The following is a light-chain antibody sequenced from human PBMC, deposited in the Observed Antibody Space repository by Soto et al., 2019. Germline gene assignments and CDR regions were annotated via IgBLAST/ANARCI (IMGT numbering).Light chain of an antibody. CDR2: TAS. V-gene: IGKV1-12*02. CDR1: QPIKTW. CDR3: KQAASCPFT. J-gene: IGKJ3*01. Sequence: DIQLTQSPASVSASVGDRVNITCRASQPIKTWLAWYQQKPGKGPKLLIYTASTLKAGVPSRFSGSGSGTDSNPTISLLQPDDAASYSCKQAASCPFTFGPGTKVQI.